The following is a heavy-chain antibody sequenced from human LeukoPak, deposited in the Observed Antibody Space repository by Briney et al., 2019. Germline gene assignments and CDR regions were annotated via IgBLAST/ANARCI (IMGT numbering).Heavy chain of an antibody. Sequence: SGPTLVNPTQTLTLTCTFSGFSLSTSGVGVGWIRQPPGKALEWLALIYWDNDKRYSPSLKSRLTITKDTSKNQVVLTMTNMDPVDTATYYCAHRGRYYYDSSGYYYYFDYWGQGTLVTASS. CDR1: GFSLSTSGVG. CDR2: IYWDNDK. CDR3: AHRGRYYYDSSGYYYYFDY. J-gene: IGHJ4*02. D-gene: IGHD3-22*01. V-gene: IGHV2-5*02.